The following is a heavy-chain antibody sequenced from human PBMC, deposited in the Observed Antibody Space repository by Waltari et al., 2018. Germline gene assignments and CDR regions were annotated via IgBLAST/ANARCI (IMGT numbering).Heavy chain of an antibody. CDR3: ARDNGDQAWDD. CDR1: GFTFSSYS. CDR2: ISSSSSTI. V-gene: IGHV3-48*01. J-gene: IGHJ4*02. Sequence: EVQLVESGGGLVQPGGSLRLSCAASGFTFSSYSMNWVRQAPGKGLEWVSYISSSSSTIYYADSGKGRFTISRDNAKNSLYLQMNSLRAEDTAVYYCARDNGDQAWDDWGQGTLVTVSS. D-gene: IGHD4-17*01.